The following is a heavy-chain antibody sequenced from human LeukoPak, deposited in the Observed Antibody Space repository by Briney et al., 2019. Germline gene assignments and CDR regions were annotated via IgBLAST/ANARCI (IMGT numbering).Heavy chain of an antibody. J-gene: IGHJ4*02. V-gene: IGHV4-34*01. D-gene: IGHD6-13*01. Sequence: SETLSLTCAVYGGSFSGYYWSWIRQPPGKGLEWIGEINHSGSTNYNPSLKSRVTISVDTSKNQFSLKLSSVTAADAAVYYCARGWGIAAAGTWRHWGQGTLVTVSS. CDR2: INHSGST. CDR1: GGSFSGYY. CDR3: ARGWGIAAAGTWRH.